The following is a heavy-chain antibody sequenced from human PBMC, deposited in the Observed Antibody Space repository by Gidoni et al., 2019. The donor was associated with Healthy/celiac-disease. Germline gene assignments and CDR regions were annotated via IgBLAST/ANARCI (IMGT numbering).Heavy chain of an antibody. J-gene: IGHJ2*01. CDR3: ARVRFEWNRSWYFDL. Sequence: QVQLVESGGGVVQPGRSLRLSCAASGFTFSGYGMHWVRQAPGKGLEWVAVIWYDGSNKYYADSVKGRFTISRDNSKNTLYLQMNSLRAEDTAVYYCARVRFEWNRSWYFDLWGRGTLVTVSS. CDR1: GFTFSGYG. V-gene: IGHV3-33*01. CDR2: IWYDGSNK. D-gene: IGHD1-1*01.